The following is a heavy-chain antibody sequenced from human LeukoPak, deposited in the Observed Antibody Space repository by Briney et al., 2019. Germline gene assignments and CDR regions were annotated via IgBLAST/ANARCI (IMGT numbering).Heavy chain of an antibody. Sequence: ASVKVSCKASGYTFTNYYMHWVRQAPGQGLEWMGIINPSGGSTSYAQKFQGRVTMTRDTSTSTVYTDLSSLRSEDTAVYYCARATIQTTAAAAPDPWGQGTLVTVSS. CDR1: GYTFTNYY. CDR3: ARATIQTTAAAAPDP. D-gene: IGHD2-2*01. V-gene: IGHV1-46*01. CDR2: INPSGGST. J-gene: IGHJ5*02.